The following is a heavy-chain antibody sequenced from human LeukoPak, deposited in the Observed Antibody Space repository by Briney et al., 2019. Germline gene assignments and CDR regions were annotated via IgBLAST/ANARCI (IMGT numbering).Heavy chain of an antibody. J-gene: IGHJ4*02. Sequence: GGSLRLSCAASGFTFSSYAMHWVRQAPGKGLEWVAVISYDGSNKYYADSVKGRFTISRDNSKNTLYLQMNSLRAEDTAVYYCARGLVLGPKTHSDYWGQGTLATVSS. CDR1: GFTFSSYA. D-gene: IGHD6-19*01. V-gene: IGHV3-30-3*01. CDR2: ISYDGSNK. CDR3: ARGLVLGPKTHSDY.